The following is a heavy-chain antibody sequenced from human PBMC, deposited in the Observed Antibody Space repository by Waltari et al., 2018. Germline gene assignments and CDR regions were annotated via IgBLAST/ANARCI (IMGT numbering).Heavy chain of an antibody. V-gene: IGHV3-15*01. CDR1: GFTFSTAW. J-gene: IGHJ4*02. CDR2: NKAKTHGGNN. CDR3: GDFTAFDY. Sequence: EVQLVESGGGLVKPGGSLRLSCVGSGFTFSTAWMHWVRQAPGKGLEWVGRNKAKTHGGNNVYAAPVQGRFTISRDDSKNTVYLQMNSLKTEDTAIYYCGDFTAFDYWGQGSLVTVSS. D-gene: IGHD2-8*02.